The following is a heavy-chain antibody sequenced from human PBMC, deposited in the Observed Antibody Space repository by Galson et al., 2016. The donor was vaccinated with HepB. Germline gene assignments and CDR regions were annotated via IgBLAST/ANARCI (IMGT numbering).Heavy chain of an antibody. CDR3: ASSMSDYNGPHYYCLAV. CDR1: GGTFSPYA. CDR2: VIPVFDTS. J-gene: IGHJ6*02. V-gene: IGHV1-69*06. Sequence: SVKVSCKASGGTFSPYAINWVRQAPGQGLEWMGGVIPVFDTSVYAQKFQGRVTISADKSTSTAYMELSSLTYEDTAVYYCASSMSDYNGPHYYCLAVWGQGTTVTVSS. D-gene: IGHD4-11*01.